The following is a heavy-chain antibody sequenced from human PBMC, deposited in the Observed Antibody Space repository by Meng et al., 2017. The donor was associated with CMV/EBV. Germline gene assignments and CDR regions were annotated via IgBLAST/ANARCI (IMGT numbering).Heavy chain of an antibody. Sequence: GESLKISCAASGFTFSSYAMSWVRQAPGKGLEWVSAISGSGGSTYYADSVKGRFTISGDNSKNTLYLQMNSLRAEDTAVYYCASKFWSGFYYYGMDVWGQGTTVTVSS. J-gene: IGHJ6*02. D-gene: IGHD3-3*01. CDR3: ASKFWSGFYYYGMDV. V-gene: IGHV3-23*01. CDR1: GFTFSSYA. CDR2: ISGSGGST.